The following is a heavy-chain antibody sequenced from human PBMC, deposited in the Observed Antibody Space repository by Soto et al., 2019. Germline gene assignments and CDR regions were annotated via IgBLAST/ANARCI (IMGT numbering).Heavy chain of an antibody. Sequence: VQLQESGPGLVKPSQTLSLTCTVSGDSVNSGDYFWTWIRQNPGKGLEWIGYIYYSGATYYNPSLRSRVAISLDKSKNEFSLKLRSVTAADTAVYYCATASGAYSYDRAYWGQGTLVTVSS. J-gene: IGHJ4*02. CDR2: IYYSGAT. CDR3: ATASGAYSYDRAY. V-gene: IGHV4-31*03. D-gene: IGHD3-22*01. CDR1: GDSVNSGDYF.